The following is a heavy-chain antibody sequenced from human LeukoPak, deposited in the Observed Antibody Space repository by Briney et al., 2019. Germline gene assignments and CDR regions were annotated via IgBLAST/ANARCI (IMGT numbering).Heavy chain of an antibody. CDR3: AKANWVSNADAVW. J-gene: IGHJ4*02. CDR1: GFSFSNYA. V-gene: IGHV3-23*01. Sequence: GGSLRLSCAASGFSFSNYAMSWVRRAPARGPEWVSSIRGAGETFYADSVKGRFTLSRDDSRNTVYLQLNNLRVEDTAIYYRAKANWVSNADAVWWGQGTQVTVSS. CDR2: IRGAGET. D-gene: IGHD1-1*01.